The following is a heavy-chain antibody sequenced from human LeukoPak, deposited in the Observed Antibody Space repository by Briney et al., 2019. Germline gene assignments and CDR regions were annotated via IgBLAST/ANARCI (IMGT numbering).Heavy chain of an antibody. CDR3: ARRSVTSAFDI. CDR1: GYTFSSYW. V-gene: IGHV5-51*01. J-gene: IGHJ3*02. Sequence: TPGESLKISCKGSGYTFSSYWIAWVRQMPGKGLEWMGIIYPGDPDIRYSPSFQGQVTISADKSISTAYLQWSSLKASDIAMYYCARRSVTSAFDIWGQGTMVTVSS. D-gene: IGHD4-17*01. CDR2: IYPGDPDI.